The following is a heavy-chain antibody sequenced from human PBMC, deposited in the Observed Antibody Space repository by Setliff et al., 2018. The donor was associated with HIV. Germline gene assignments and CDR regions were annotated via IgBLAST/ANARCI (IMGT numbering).Heavy chain of an antibody. CDR2: IHHTGST. CDR3: APGEGVASTYYHD. CDR1: GYSISIGYY. Sequence: PSETLSLTCAVSGYSISIGYYWGWIRQPPGKGLEWIGFIHHTGSTVSNPSLKSRVTILMDLSRNQLSLHLASVTTADTAVYFCAPGEGVASTYYHDWGQGTQVTVSS. J-gene: IGHJ4*01. D-gene: IGHD3-3*01. V-gene: IGHV4-38-2*01.